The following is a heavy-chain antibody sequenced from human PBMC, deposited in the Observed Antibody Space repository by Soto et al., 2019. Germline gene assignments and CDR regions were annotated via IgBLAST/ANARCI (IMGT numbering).Heavy chain of an antibody. D-gene: IGHD3-10*01. J-gene: IGHJ4*02. CDR3: ARGRASGSYYLLDY. V-gene: IGHV1-8*01. CDR1: GDTFTTYD. CDR2: INPNSGNI. Sequence: SVKVSCKASGDTFTTYDINWVRQATGHGLEWMGWINPNSGNIGYAQRFQGRVTMTRDTAIRTAYMEVSSLRSDDTAVYYCARGRASGSYYLLDYWGQGTLVTVSS.